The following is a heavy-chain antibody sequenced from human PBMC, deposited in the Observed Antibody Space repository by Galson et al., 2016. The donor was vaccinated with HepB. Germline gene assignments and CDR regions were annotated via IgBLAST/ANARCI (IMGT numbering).Heavy chain of an antibody. D-gene: IGHD6-19*01. J-gene: IGHJ4*02. V-gene: IGHV3-74*01. CDR3: VKRAGTIDY. CDR2: INADGTAT. Sequence: SLRLSCAVSGLDFRRYWMHWVRQTPGKGLVWVSRINADGTATGYADSVKGRLTISRDDAKNTLYLQMNSLRDEDTAVYYCVKRAGTIDYWGQGTLVTVSS. CDR1: GLDFRRYW.